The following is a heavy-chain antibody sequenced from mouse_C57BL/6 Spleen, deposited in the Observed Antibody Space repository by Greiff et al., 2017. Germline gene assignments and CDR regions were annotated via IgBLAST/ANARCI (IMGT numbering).Heavy chain of an antibody. Sequence: QVTLKVSGPGILQSSQTLSLTCSFSGFSLSTSGMGVSWIRQPSGKGLEWLAHIYWDDDKRYNPSLKSRLTISKDTSRNQVFLKITSVDTADTATYYCARTRAHHYGSSHWYFDVWGTGTTVTVSS. V-gene: IGHV8-12*01. D-gene: IGHD1-1*01. CDR2: IYWDDDK. CDR3: ARTRAHHYGSSHWYFDV. CDR1: GFSLSTSGMG. J-gene: IGHJ1*03.